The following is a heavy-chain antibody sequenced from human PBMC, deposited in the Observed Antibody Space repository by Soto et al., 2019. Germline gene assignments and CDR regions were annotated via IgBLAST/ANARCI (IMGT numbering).Heavy chain of an antibody. D-gene: IGHD6-19*01. CDR2: ISSSGSTR. CDR1: GFTFTTYE. J-gene: IGHJ5*02. V-gene: IGHV3-48*03. CDR3: ARQSSGWSNWFDT. Sequence: GGSLRLSCAASGFTFTTYEMHWVRQAPGKGLEWVSYISSSGSTRYYADSVKGRFTISRDNAKNSLYLHMNSLRAEDTAVYYCARQSSGWSNWFDTWGQGTLVNVSS.